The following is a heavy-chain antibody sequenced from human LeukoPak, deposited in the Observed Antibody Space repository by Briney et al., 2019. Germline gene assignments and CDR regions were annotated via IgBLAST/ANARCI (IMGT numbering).Heavy chain of an antibody. V-gene: IGHV4-34*01. CDR1: GGSFSGYY. J-gene: IGHJ4*02. D-gene: IGHD5-18*01. CDR2: INHRGST. Sequence: PSETLSLTCAVYGGSFSGYYWSWIRQPPGKGLEWIGEINHRGSTNYNPSLKSRVTISVDTSKNQFSLKLSSVTAADTAVYYCARAGYKTDYWGQGTLVTVSS. CDR3: ARAGYKTDY.